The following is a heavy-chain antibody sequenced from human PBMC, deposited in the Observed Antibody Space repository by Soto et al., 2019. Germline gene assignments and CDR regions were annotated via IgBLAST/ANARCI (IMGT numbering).Heavy chain of an antibody. V-gene: IGHV1-2*04. CDR1: GYTFTGYY. Sequence: QVQLVQSGAEVKKPGASVKVSCKASGYTFTGYYMHWVRQAPGQGLEWMGWINPNSGGTNYAQKFQGWVTMTRETSISTAYMELSRLRSDDTAVYYCARGARLGMYYYGSGRPYYMDVWGKGTTVTVSS. D-gene: IGHD3-10*01. J-gene: IGHJ6*03. CDR2: INPNSGGT. CDR3: ARGARLGMYYYGSGRPYYMDV.